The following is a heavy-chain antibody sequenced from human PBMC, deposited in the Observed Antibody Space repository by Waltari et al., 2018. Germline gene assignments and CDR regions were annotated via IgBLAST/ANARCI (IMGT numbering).Heavy chain of an antibody. CDR3: AKDRYTSTWGSGTGDS. V-gene: IGHV1-2*02. Sequence: QVQLVQSGTEVKKPGASVKVSCKASGYTFGGHSIHWVRQAPGQGLEWMGWSNPNSGDTSYTQKFQGRVTMTRDTSTATAYMELSELRSDDTAVYYCAKDRYTSTWGSGTGDSWGQGTLVTVSS. J-gene: IGHJ4*02. CDR2: SNPNSGDT. CDR1: GYTFGGHS. D-gene: IGHD6-13*01.